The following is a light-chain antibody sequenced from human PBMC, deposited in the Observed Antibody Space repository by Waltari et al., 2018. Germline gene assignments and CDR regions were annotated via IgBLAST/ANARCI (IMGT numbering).Light chain of an antibody. CDR3: SSYAGSNNFVV. V-gene: IGLV2-8*01. J-gene: IGLJ2*01. CDR2: EVN. CDR1: RSDVGGYDY. Sequence: QSALPQPPSASDSPGQSVTISCTGTRSDVGGYDYVSWYQQHQGKAPNLMIFEVNTWPSGVLDRFSGSKSGNTASLTISGLQPEDEADYYCSSYAGSNNFVVFGGGTKLTVL.